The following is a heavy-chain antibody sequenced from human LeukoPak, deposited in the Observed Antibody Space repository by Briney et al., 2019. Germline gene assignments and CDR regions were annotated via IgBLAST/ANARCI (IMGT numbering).Heavy chain of an antibody. CDR1: GGSFSGYY. CDR3: ARISDILTGYPFDY. CDR2: INHSGST. V-gene: IGHV4-34*01. D-gene: IGHD3-9*01. Sequence: SETLSLTCAVYGGSFSGYYWSWIRQPPGKRLEWIGEINHSGSTNYNPSLKSRVTISVDTSKNQFSLKLSSVTAADTAVYYCARISDILTGYPFDYWGQGTLVTVSS. J-gene: IGHJ4*02.